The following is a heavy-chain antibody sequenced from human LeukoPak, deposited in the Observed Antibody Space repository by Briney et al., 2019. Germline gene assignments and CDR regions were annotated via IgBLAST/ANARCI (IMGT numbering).Heavy chain of an antibody. CDR2: INPNSGGT. D-gene: IGHD1-26*01. Sequence: ASAKVSCKASGYTFTGYYMHWVRQAPGQGLEWMGWINPNSGGTNYAQKFQGRVTMTRDTSISTAYMELSRLRSDDTAVYYCARDRSGKGAFDIWGQGTMVTVSS. V-gene: IGHV1-2*02. CDR1: GYTFTGYY. J-gene: IGHJ3*02. CDR3: ARDRSGKGAFDI.